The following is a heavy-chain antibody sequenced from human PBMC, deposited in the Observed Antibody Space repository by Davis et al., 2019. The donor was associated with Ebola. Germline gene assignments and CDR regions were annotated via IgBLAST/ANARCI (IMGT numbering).Heavy chain of an antibody. Sequence: SLKISCAASGFTFSSYGMHWVRQAPGKGLEWVAVISYDGSNKYYADSVKGRFTISRDNSKNTLYLQMNSLRAEDTAVYYCAKDWEYSGYEPLDVWGKGTTVTVSS. CDR1: GFTFSSYG. D-gene: IGHD5-12*01. CDR2: ISYDGSNK. V-gene: IGHV3-30*18. CDR3: AKDWEYSGYEPLDV. J-gene: IGHJ6*04.